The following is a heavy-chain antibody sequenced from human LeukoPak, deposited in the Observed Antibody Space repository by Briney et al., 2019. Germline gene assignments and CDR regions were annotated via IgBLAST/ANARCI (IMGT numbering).Heavy chain of an antibody. CDR1: GGSISLSYYC. Sequence: SETLSLTCSVSGGSISLSYYCWGWIRQPPGKALEWIGSVYYSGTTSYNPSLKSRVTISVDMSKNHFSLRLSSVTAADTAMYYCARRYSYGYVRFWGQGTLVTVSS. CDR2: VYYSGTT. CDR3: ARRYSYGYVRF. V-gene: IGHV4-39*07. J-gene: IGHJ4*02. D-gene: IGHD5-18*01.